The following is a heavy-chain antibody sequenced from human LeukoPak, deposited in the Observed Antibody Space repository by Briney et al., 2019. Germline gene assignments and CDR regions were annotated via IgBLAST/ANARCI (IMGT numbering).Heavy chain of an antibody. CDR3: ARRQLYAFDI. J-gene: IGHJ3*02. Sequence: TQTLSLTCALSAYSISSGYYWGWIRQPPGKGLGWIGSIYHSGSTYYHPSLKSRVTISVDTSKNQFSLKLSSVTAADTAVYYCARRQLYAFDIWGQGTMVTVSS. CDR2: IYHSGST. D-gene: IGHD6-19*01. V-gene: IGHV4-38-2*01. CDR1: AYSISSGYY.